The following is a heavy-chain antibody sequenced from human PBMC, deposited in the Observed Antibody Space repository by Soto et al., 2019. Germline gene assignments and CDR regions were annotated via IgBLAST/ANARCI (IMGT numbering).Heavy chain of an antibody. V-gene: IGHV6-1*01. Sequence: PSQTLSLTCAISGDSVSRNSGTWNWIRQSPSRGLEWLGRTYYRSKWNNDYAVSVKSRITINPDTSKNQFSLQLNSVTPDDTAVYYYASDLHAFEIWGLDTVVPVSS. CDR2: TYYRSKWNN. CDR3: ASDLHAFEI. CDR1: GDSVSRNSGT. J-gene: IGHJ3*02.